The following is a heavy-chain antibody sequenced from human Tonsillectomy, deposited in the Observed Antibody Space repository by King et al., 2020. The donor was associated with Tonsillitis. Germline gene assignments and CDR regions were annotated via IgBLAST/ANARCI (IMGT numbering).Heavy chain of an antibody. CDR3: ARDSRGFDY. J-gene: IGHJ4*02. V-gene: IGHV4-59*01. Sequence: VQLQESGPGLVKPSETLSLTCTVSGASISSYYWSWIRQPPGKGLEWIGYIYYSGSTNYNPSLKSRVTISVDTAKNQVSLKLSSVTAADTAVYYCARDSRGFDYWGQGTLVTVSS. CDR1: GASISSYY. CDR2: IYYSGST. D-gene: IGHD3-10*01.